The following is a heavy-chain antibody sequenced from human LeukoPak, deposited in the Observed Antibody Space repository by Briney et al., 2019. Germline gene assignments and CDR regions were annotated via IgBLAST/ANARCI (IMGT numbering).Heavy chain of an antibody. CDR1: GGSISSYY. CDR3: AEGLLELRGGYYYYYMGV. Sequence: PSETLSLTCTVSGGSISSYYWSWIRQPPGKRLEWIGYIYYSGSTNYNPSLKSRVTISVDTSKNQFSLKLGSVTAADTAVYYCAEGLLELRGGYYYYYMGVWGKGTTSPSP. J-gene: IGHJ6*03. V-gene: IGHV4-59*01. CDR2: IYYSGST. D-gene: IGHD1-7*01.